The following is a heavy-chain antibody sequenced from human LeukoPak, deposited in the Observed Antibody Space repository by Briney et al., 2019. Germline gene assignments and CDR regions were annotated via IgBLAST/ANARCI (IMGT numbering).Heavy chain of an antibody. D-gene: IGHD3-3*01. V-gene: IGHV3-23*01. CDR2: ISGSGGST. CDR1: GFTFSSHG. Sequence: PGGSLRLSCAASGFTFSSHGMDWVRQAPGKGLEWVSAISGSGGSTYYADSVKGRFTISRDNSKNTLYLQMNSLRAEDTAVYYCAKELPAYDFWSGYRDYWGQGTLVTVSS. CDR3: AKELPAYDFWSGYRDY. J-gene: IGHJ4*02.